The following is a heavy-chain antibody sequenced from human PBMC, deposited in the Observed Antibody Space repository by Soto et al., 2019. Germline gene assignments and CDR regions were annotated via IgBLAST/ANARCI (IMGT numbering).Heavy chain of an antibody. CDR2: IYYSGST. V-gene: IGHV4-31*03. Sequence: PSHALSLTCTVSGGSISSGGYYWSWIRQHPGKGLEWIGYIYYSGSTYHNPSLKSRVTISVDTSKNQFSLKLSSVTAADTAVYYCARGLSTYDSSGYYPLGQGTLVTASS. J-gene: IGHJ5*02. D-gene: IGHD3-22*01. CDR3: ARGLSTYDSSGYYP. CDR1: GGSISSGGYY.